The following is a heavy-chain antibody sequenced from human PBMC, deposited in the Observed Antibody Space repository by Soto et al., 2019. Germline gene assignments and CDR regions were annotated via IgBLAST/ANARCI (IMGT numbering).Heavy chain of an antibody. V-gene: IGHV3-30*18. D-gene: IGHD6-6*01. CDR1: GFTFSHYG. Sequence: QVQLGESGGGVVQPGRSLRLSCGASGFTFSHYGMHWVRQAPGKGLAWVAIISYDGSNKYYADSVKGRFTISRDNSKNTLYLQMNSLRAEDTAVYYCAKDLVAWSNYYYYGMDVWGQGTTVTVSS. CDR3: AKDLVAWSNYYYYGMDV. J-gene: IGHJ6*02. CDR2: ISYDGSNK.